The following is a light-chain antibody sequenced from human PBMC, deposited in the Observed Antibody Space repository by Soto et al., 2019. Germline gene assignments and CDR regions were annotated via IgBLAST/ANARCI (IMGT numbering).Light chain of an antibody. J-gene: IGLJ1*01. CDR2: EVT. Sequence: SVLTQPASVSGSPGQSITISCTGTSSDVGGYEYVSWYQQHPGKAPKLMIYEVTNRPSGVSNRFSGSKSGNTASLTISGLQAEDEADYYCSSYTSSSTYVFGTGTKSPS. V-gene: IGLV2-14*01. CDR3: SSYTSSSTYV. CDR1: SSDVGGYEY.